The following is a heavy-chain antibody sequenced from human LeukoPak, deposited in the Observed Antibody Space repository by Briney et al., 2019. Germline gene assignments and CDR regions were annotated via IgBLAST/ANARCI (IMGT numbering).Heavy chain of an antibody. CDR2: ISSSSSYI. CDR1: RFTFSSYS. Sequence: GGSLRLSCAACRFTFSSYSMNWVRQAPGKGLEWFSSISSSSSYIYYADSVKGRFTISRDNAKNSLYLQMNSLRAEDTAVYYCASEMNWGYSGYDSGWGTTVTTGYFDYWGQRTLVTVSS. V-gene: IGHV3-21*04. CDR3: ASEMNWGYSGYDSGWGTTVTTGYFDY. J-gene: IGHJ4*02. D-gene: IGHD5-12*01.